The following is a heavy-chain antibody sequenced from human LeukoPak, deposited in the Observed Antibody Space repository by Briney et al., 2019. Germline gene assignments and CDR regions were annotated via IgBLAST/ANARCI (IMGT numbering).Heavy chain of an antibody. V-gene: IGHV4-61*01. CDR2: IYYSGST. Sequence: SETLSLTCTVSGSSFSSGSYYWSWIRQPPGTGLEWIGYIYYSGSTNYNPSLKSRVTISVDTSKNQFSLKLSSVTAADTAVYYCASDEQVASAFDIWGQGTMVTVSS. CDR1: GSSFSSGSYY. D-gene: IGHD1/OR15-1a*01. CDR3: ASDEQVASAFDI. J-gene: IGHJ3*02.